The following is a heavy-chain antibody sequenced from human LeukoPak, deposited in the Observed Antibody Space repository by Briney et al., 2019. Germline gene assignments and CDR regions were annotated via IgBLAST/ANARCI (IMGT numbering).Heavy chain of an antibody. CDR1: GFTFDDYA. CDR2: ISWDGGST. D-gene: IGHD6-19*01. J-gene: IGHJ4*02. V-gene: IGHV3-43D*03. Sequence: GGSLRLSCAASGFTFDDYAMHWVRQAPGKGLEWVSLISWDGGSTYYADSVKGRFTISRDNSKNSLYLQMNGLRAEDTALYYCAKGPIAVAGPGGYYFDYWGQGTLVTVSS. CDR3: AKGPIAVAGPGGYYFDY.